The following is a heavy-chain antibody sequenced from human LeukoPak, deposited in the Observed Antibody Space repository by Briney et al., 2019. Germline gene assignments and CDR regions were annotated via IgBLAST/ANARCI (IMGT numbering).Heavy chain of an antibody. CDR1: GYTFTSYY. V-gene: IGHV1-46*01. CDR2: INPSSGST. J-gene: IGHJ4*02. D-gene: IGHD3-9*01. CDR3: ARARSDILTGHPFDY. Sequence: ASVKVSCKASGYTFTSYYMHWVRQAPGQGLEWMGIINPSSGSTSYAQKFQGRVTMTRDTSTSTVYMELSSLRSEDTAVYYCARARSDILTGHPFDYWGQGTLVTVSS.